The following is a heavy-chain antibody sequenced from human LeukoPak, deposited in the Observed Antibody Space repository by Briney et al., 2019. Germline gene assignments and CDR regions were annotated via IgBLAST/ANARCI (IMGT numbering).Heavy chain of an antibody. D-gene: IGHD4-17*01. V-gene: IGHV3-15*01. CDR3: ARRATVTAYNWFDP. CDR1: GFTFSNAW. Sequence: GGSLRLSCAASGFTFSNAWMSWVRQAPGKGLEWVGRIKSKTDGGTTDYAAPVKGRFTISRDDSKNTLYLQMNSLRAEDTAVYYCARRATVTAYNWFDPWGQGTLVTVSS. CDR2: IKSKTDGGTT. J-gene: IGHJ5*02.